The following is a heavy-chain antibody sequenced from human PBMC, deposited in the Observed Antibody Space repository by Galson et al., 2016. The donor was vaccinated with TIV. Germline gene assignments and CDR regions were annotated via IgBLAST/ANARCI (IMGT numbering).Heavy chain of an antibody. CDR2: ISAHSGHT. CDR1: GYSFTTYG. D-gene: IGHD3-22*01. CDR3: ARTYDTSHYQFYFQH. J-gene: IGHJ1*01. Sequence: SVKVSCKASGYSFTTYGISWVRQAPGQGLEWMGWISAHSGHTDYAQKLQGRVTMTTDTATNTAYMEWRSLRSDDTAVYYCARTYDTSHYQFYFQHWGQGTLVTVSS. V-gene: IGHV1-18*01.